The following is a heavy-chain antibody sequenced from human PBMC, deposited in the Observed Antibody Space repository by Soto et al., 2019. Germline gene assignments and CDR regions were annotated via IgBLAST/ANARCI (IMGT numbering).Heavy chain of an antibody. CDR1: GFTFSSYN. Sequence: GGSLRLSCAGSGFTFSSYNINWVRQAPGKGLEWVLSISSSGSSINYADSLKGRFTISRDNAKNLLYLQMNSLRAEDTAVYYCARHFQSSAGSPWFDPWGQGTLVTVSS. J-gene: IGHJ5*02. D-gene: IGHD3-10*01. CDR2: ISSSGSSI. CDR3: ARHFQSSAGSPWFDP. V-gene: IGHV3-21*01.